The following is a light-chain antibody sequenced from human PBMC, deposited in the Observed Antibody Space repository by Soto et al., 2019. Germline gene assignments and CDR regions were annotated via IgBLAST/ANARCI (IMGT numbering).Light chain of an antibody. CDR1: QSVSSW. CDR2: KAS. J-gene: IGKJ4*01. V-gene: IGKV1-5*03. CDR3: QQYSRNPLT. Sequence: DIQMTQSPSTLAASVGARVTITCRASQSVSSWLAWYQQKPGEVPKLLIYKASSLECGLPSRFSCSGSGTEFTLTISSLQPDDFVTYYCQQYSRNPLTFGGGTKVEL.